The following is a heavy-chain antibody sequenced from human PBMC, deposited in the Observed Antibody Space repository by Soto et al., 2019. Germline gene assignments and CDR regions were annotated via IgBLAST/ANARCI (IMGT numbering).Heavy chain of an antibody. D-gene: IGHD3-22*01. CDR3: ASSYDSSGYNWFDP. V-gene: IGHV4-59*01. CDR2: IYYSGST. J-gene: IGHJ5*02. Sequence: SETLSLTCTVSGGSISSYYWSWIRQPPGKGLEWIGYIYYSGSTNYNPPLKSRVTISVDTSKNQFSLKLSSVTAADTAVYYCASSYDSSGYNWFDPWGQGTLVTVSS. CDR1: GGSISSYY.